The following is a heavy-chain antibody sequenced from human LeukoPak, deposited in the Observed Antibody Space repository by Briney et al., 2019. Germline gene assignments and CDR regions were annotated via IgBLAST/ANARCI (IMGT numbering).Heavy chain of an antibody. CDR2: ISTSSTTK. CDR1: GFTFSSYS. J-gene: IGHJ6*03. CDR3: AKDRCSNGIGCYYYYMDV. D-gene: IGHD2-8*01. V-gene: IGHV3-48*01. Sequence: GGSLRLSCAASGFTFSSYSMNWVRQAPGKGLEWVSYISTSSTTKYNADSVKGRFTISRDNAKNSLYLQMNSLRAEDTAVYYCAKDRCSNGIGCYYYYMDVWGKGTTVTISS.